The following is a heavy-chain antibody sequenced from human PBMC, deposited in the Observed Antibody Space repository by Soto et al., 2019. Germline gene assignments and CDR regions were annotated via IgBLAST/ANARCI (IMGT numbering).Heavy chain of an antibody. CDR1: GFTFSSYS. D-gene: IGHD1-26*01. J-gene: IGHJ4*02. Sequence: GGSLRLSCAASGFTFSSYSMNWVRQAPGKGLEWVSYISSSSNSIYYADSVKGRFTISRDNTTNSLYLRMNSMRGEDTAVYYCGWDHSGSYYGTGKKFDYWGQGTLVTISS. CDR2: ISSSSNSI. V-gene: IGHV3-48*04. CDR3: GWDHSGSYYGTGKKFDY.